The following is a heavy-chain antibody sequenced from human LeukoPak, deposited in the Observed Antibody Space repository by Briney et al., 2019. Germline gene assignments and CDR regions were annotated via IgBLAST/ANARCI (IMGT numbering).Heavy chain of an antibody. CDR3: ARGVCSGGSCYSEGHWFDP. V-gene: IGHV4-31*03. Sequence: SQTLSLTCTVSGGAISSGGYYWSWIRQHPGKGLEWIGYIYYSGSTYYNPSLKSRVTISVDTSKNQFSLKLSSVTAVDTAVYYCARGVCSGGSCYSEGHWFDPWGQGTLVTVSS. CDR1: GGAISSGGYY. J-gene: IGHJ5*02. D-gene: IGHD2-15*01. CDR2: IYYSGST.